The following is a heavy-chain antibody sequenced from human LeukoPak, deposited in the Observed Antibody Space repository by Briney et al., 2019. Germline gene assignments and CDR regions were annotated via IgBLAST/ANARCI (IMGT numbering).Heavy chain of an antibody. D-gene: IGHD1-26*01. CDR2: ISGSGGST. V-gene: IGHV3-23*01. J-gene: IGHJ3*02. Sequence: GGSLTLSCAASGFTFSSFAMRWLRQAPGKGREGVSDISGSGGSTYYADSVQGRFTICRDNSKDTLYLQMNSLRAEDTAVYYCAKDLLNRGSYDAFDIWGQGTMVTVSS. CDR3: AKDLLNRGSYDAFDI. CDR1: GFTFSSFA.